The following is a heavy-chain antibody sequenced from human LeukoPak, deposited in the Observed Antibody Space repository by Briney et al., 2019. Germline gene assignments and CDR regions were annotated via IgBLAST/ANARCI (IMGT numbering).Heavy chain of an antibody. J-gene: IGHJ5*02. Sequence: GASVKVSCKASGGTFSRYAISWVRQAPGQGLEWRGRIIPILGIANYAQKFQGRVTITADKSTSTAYMELSSLRSEDTAVYYCARETRSSGWLTNNWFDPCGQGTLVTVSS. D-gene: IGHD6-19*01. CDR1: GGTFSRYA. CDR3: ARETRSSGWLTNNWFDP. V-gene: IGHV1-69*10. CDR2: IIPILGIA.